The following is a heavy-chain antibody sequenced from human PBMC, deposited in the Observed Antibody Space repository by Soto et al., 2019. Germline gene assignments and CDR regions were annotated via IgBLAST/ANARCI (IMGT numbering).Heavy chain of an antibody. Sequence: SETLSLTCTVSGGSISSYYWSWIRQPPGKGLEWIGYIYYSGSTNYNPSLKSRVTVSVDTSKNQFSLKLSSVTAADTAVYYCARDRGWEQWLVARGEYYGMDVWGQGTTVTVSS. D-gene: IGHD6-19*01. V-gene: IGHV4-59*01. CDR2: IYYSGST. J-gene: IGHJ6*02. CDR1: GGSISSYY. CDR3: ARDRGWEQWLVARGEYYGMDV.